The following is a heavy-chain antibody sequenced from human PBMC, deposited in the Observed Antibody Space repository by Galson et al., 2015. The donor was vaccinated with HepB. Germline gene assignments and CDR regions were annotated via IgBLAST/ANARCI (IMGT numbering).Heavy chain of an antibody. V-gene: IGHV3-43*01. Sequence: SLRLSCAASGFTFDDYTMHWVRQAPGKGLEWVSLISWDGVTTYYADSVKGRFTVSRDNSKHSLFLQMNSLRTQDTALYYCEKDLTYYYGSGISRAYGLDVWGQGTPVTVAS. CDR3: EKDLTYYYGSGISRAYGLDV. CDR1: GFTFDDYT. D-gene: IGHD3-10*01. J-gene: IGHJ6*02. CDR2: ISWDGVTT.